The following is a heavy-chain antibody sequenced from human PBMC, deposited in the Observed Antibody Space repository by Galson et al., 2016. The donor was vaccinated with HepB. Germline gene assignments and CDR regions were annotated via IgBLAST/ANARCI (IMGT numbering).Heavy chain of an antibody. D-gene: IGHD3-22*01. J-gene: IGHJ6*02. CDR3: ARAMRYYDSSGYPSVGMDV. V-gene: IGHV1-3*01. Sequence: SVKVSCKASGYTFTSYAMHWVRQAPGQRLEWMGWINAGNGNTKYSQRFQGRVTITRDTSASTAYMELISLRSEDTAVYYCARAMRYYDSSGYPSVGMDVWGQGTTVTVSS. CDR2: INAGNGNT. CDR1: GYTFTSYA.